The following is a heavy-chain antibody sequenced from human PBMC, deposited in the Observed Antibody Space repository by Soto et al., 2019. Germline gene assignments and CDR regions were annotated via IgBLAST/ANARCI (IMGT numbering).Heavy chain of an antibody. CDR2: IDPSDSYT. J-gene: IGHJ6*02. CDR3: ARGIWFGELDYYGMDV. Sequence: ESLKISCKGSGYSFTSYWISWVRQMPGKGLEWMGRIDPSDSYTNYSPSFQGHVTISADKSISTAYLQWSSLKASDTAMYYCARGIWFGELDYYGMDVWGQGTTVTVSS. CDR1: GYSFTSYW. V-gene: IGHV5-10-1*01. D-gene: IGHD3-10*01.